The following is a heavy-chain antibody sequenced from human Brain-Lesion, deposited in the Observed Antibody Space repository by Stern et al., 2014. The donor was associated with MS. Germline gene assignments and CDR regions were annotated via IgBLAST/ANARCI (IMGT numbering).Heavy chain of an antibody. D-gene: IGHD2-15*01. CDR1: GFSLSNAAMG. CDR2: IFSTGET. V-gene: IGHV2-26*01. J-gene: IGHJ4*02. CDR3: ARMREYCSGGICFAGYYDS. Sequence: QITLQESGPVLVKPTETLTLTCPVSGFSLSNAAMGVSWIRQPPGKALECLAHIFSTGETAYSTSLKSRLTISKDTSRSQVVLTMTNMDPVDTATYYCARMREYCSGGICFAGYYDSWGQGTLVTVSS.